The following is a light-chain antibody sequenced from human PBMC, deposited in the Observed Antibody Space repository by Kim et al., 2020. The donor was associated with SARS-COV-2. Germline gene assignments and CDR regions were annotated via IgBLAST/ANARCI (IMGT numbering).Light chain of an antibody. Sequence: EIVLTQSPATLSLSPGERATLSCRASQSVSSYLAWYQQKPGQAPRLLIYDASNRATGIPARFSGSGSGTDFTLTISSLEPEDFAVYYCQQRSNWPMYTFGQRTKLDI. CDR3: QQRSNWPMYT. V-gene: IGKV3-11*01. CDR1: QSVSSY. J-gene: IGKJ2*01. CDR2: DAS.